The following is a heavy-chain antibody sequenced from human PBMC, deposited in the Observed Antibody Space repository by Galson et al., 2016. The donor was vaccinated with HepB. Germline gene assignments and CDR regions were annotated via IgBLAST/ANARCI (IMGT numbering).Heavy chain of an antibody. V-gene: IGHV3-7*04. CDR3: VRGRYGDYVNLAFEI. CDR1: GFTLRSYW. Sequence: SLRLSCAASGFTLRSYWMNWVRQAPGKGLEWVASIKEARGEIYYVDSMKGRITVSSDNAKKSLHLQINNLRVEDTAVYYCVRGRYGDYVNLAFEIWGQGTMVTVSP. J-gene: IGHJ3*02. CDR2: IKEARGEI. D-gene: IGHD5-12*01.